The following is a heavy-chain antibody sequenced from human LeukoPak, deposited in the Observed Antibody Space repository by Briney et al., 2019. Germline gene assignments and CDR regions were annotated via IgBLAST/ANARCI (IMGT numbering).Heavy chain of an antibody. V-gene: IGHV3-74*01. J-gene: IGHJ1*01. CDR2: IIGDGSST. CDR1: GFTFSSYW. Sequence: HAGGSLRLSCAASGFTFSSYWMHWVRQTPGKGLVWLSRIIGDGSSTNYAESVKGRFTISRDNAKNTVYLQMNGLRDEDTAVYYCLRGGGSGSYGYFQHWGQGTLVTVSS. CDR3: LRGGGSGSYGYFQH. D-gene: IGHD3-10*01.